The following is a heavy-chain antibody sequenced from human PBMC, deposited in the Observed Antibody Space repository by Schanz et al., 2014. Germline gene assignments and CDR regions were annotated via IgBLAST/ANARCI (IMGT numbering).Heavy chain of an antibody. J-gene: IGHJ5*02. CDR1: GDTFSKYN. CDR2: VIPILGVT. CDR3: ATLDYADSVS. V-gene: IGHV1-69*02. D-gene: IGHD4-17*01. Sequence: QILLVQPGPEVKKPGSSVKVSCQAFGDTFSKYNIMWVRQAPGQGLEWMGRVIPILGVTHYAQKFQGRVTITADKSTTTAYMELNSLNSDDTAVYYCATLDYADSVSWGQGTLVTVSS.